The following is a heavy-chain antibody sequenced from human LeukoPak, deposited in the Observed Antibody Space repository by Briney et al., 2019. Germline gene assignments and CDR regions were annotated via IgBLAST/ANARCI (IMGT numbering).Heavy chain of an antibody. V-gene: IGHV4-59*01. Sequence: PSETLSLTCTVSGGSISGYYWSWIRQPPGKGLEWIGYIYYSGSTNYNPSLKSRVTISVDTSKNQFSLKLSSVTAADTAVYYCARDRGPRYSSGLSFDYWGQGTLVTVSS. D-gene: IGHD6-19*01. CDR3: ARDRGPRYSSGLSFDY. CDR1: GGSISGYY. J-gene: IGHJ4*02. CDR2: IYYSGST.